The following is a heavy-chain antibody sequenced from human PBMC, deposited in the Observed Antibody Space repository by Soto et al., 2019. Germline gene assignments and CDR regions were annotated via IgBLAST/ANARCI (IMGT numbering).Heavy chain of an antibody. CDR2: ISGSGGIT. CDR1: GFTFSSYA. D-gene: IGHD2-2*03. V-gene: IGHV3-23*01. J-gene: IGHJ4*02. CDR3: ARDHDDGWGY. Sequence: GGSLRLSCAASGFTFSSYAMTWVRQAPGRGLEWVSVISGSGGITHYAESVKGRFTISRDNSENTLYLQMNSLRAEDTAVYYCARDHDDGWGYWGQGTLVTVSS.